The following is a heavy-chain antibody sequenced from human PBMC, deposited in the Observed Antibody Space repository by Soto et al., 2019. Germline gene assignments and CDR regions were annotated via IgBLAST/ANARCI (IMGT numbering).Heavy chain of an antibody. V-gene: IGHV4-59*12. CDR1: GGSISSYY. Sequence: SETLSLTCTVSGGSISSYYWSWIRQPPGKGLEWIGYIYYSGSTNYNPSLKSRLTISVDTSKNQFSLKLSSVTAADTAVYYCARDKGKYYGPGGMDVWGQGTTVTVSS. J-gene: IGHJ6*02. CDR3: ARDKGKYYGPGGMDV. CDR2: IYYSGST. D-gene: IGHD3-10*01.